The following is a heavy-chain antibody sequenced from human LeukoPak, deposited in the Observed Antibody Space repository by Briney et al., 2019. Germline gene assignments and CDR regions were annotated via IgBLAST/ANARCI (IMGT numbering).Heavy chain of an antibody. Sequence: GRSLRLSCAASGFTFSSYGMHWVRQAPGKGLEWVAVISYDVSNKYYADSVKGRFTISRDNSKNTLYLQMNSLRAEGTAVYYSAKSTTSFYDSSGYYLDAFDIWGQGTMVTVSS. CDR1: GFTFSSYG. J-gene: IGHJ3*02. D-gene: IGHD3-22*01. V-gene: IGHV3-30*18. CDR2: ISYDVSNK. CDR3: AKSTTSFYDSSGYYLDAFDI.